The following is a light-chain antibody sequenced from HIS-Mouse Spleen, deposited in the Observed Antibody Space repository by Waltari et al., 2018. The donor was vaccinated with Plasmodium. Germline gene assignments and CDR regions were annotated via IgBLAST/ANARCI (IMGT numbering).Light chain of an antibody. Sequence: QSALTHHRPVSWSPGQSFTLSCTGTRSDVGCYNYISWYQQHPGKAPKRMIYDVSKRPSGVPDRFSGSKSGNTASLTISGLQAEDEADYYCCSYAGSYTFVFGTGTKVTVL. CDR3: CSYAGSYTFV. CDR1: RSDVGCYNY. CDR2: DVS. J-gene: IGLJ1*01. V-gene: IGLV2-11*01.